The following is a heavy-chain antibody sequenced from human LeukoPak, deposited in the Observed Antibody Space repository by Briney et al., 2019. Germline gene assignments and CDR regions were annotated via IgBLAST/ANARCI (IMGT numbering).Heavy chain of an antibody. CDR2: INQDASEK. J-gene: IGHJ5*02. Sequence: GGSLRLSCTASGFTLSSYWMSWVRQAPGEGLEWVANINQDASEKYYVDSVKGRFTISRDNAKNSLYLQMNSLRAEATAVYYCARGRRVPAAMGNWFDPWGQGTLVTVSS. CDR3: ARGRRVPAAMGNWFDP. V-gene: IGHV3-7*01. D-gene: IGHD2-2*01. CDR1: GFTLSSYW.